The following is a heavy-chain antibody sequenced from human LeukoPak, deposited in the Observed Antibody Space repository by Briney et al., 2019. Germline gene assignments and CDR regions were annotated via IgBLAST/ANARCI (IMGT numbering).Heavy chain of an antibody. CDR1: GFTFSSYA. D-gene: IGHD5-18*01. Sequence: GGSLRLSCAASGFTFSSYAMHWVRQAPGKGLEWVAVISYDGSNKYYADSVKGRFTISRDNSKNTLYLQMNSLRAEDTAVYYCARDCYSYGTMYWFDPWGQGALVTVSS. J-gene: IGHJ5*02. V-gene: IGHV3-30*04. CDR3: ARDCYSYGTMYWFDP. CDR2: ISYDGSNK.